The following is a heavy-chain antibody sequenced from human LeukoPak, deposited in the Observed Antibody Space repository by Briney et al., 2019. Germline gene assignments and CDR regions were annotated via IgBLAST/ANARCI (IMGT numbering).Heavy chain of an antibody. CDR2: ISYDGNSK. V-gene: IGHV3-30*18. J-gene: IGHJ5*02. Sequence: SGGSLRLSCAGSGFTFSNYAMTWVRQAPGKGLEWVAMISYDGNSKQYADLVKGRFTISRDNSKNTLYLQMNSLRTEDTDVYHCAKDLYGSGWYNYFDPWGQGALVTVSS. D-gene: IGHD6-19*01. CDR1: GFTFSNYA. CDR3: AKDLYGSGWYNYFDP.